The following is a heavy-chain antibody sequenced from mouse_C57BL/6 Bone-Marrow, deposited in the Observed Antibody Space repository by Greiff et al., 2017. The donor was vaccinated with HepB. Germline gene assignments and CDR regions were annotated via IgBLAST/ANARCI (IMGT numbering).Heavy chain of an antibody. D-gene: IGHD1-1*01. CDR2: SRNKANDYTT. Sequence: DVKLVESGGGLVQPGRSLRLSCATSGFTFSDFYMEWVRQAPGKGLEWIAASRNKANDYTTEYSASVKGRFIVSRDTSQSILYLQMNALRAEDTAIYYCARDYGSHFDVWGTGTTVTVSS. CDR1: GFTFSDFY. CDR3: ARDYGSHFDV. V-gene: IGHV7-1*01. J-gene: IGHJ1*03.